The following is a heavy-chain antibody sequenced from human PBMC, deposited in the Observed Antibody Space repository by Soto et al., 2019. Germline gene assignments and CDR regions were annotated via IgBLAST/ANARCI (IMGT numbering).Heavy chain of an antibody. CDR1: GFTFSSYW. CDR2: INSDGSST. CDR3: ARVYCSGGSCYHHDY. J-gene: IGHJ4*02. Sequence: GSLRLSCAASGFTFSSYWMHWVRQAPGKGLVWVSRINSDGSSTSYADSVKGRFTISRDNAKNTLYLQMNSLRAEDTAVYYCARVYCSGGSCYHHDYWGQGTLVTVSS. V-gene: IGHV3-74*01. D-gene: IGHD2-15*01.